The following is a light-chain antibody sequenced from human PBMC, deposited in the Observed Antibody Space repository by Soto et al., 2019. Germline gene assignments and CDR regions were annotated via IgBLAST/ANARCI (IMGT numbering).Light chain of an antibody. Sequence: EIVLTQSPGTLSLSPGERATLSCRASQSVSSSYLAWYQQKPGQAPRLLIYGASSRATGIPDRFSGSGSGTDLTLTISRLEPEDFAVYYCQQYCSSPPKFGKGPNVDI. CDR3: QQYCSSPPK. CDR1: QSVSSSY. J-gene: IGKJ1*01. V-gene: IGKV3-20*01. CDR2: GAS.